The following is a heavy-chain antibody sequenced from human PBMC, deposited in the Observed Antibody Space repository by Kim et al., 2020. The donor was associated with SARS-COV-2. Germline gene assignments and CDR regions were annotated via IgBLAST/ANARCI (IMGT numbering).Heavy chain of an antibody. V-gene: IGHV3-49*02. CDR3: TRDSKWLKNYYYYMDV. J-gene: IGHJ6*03. Sequence: SVDGRFTISRDDSKSSAYLQMNSLKTEDTAVYYCTRDSKWLKNYYYYMDVWGKGTTVTVSS. D-gene: IGHD5-12*01.